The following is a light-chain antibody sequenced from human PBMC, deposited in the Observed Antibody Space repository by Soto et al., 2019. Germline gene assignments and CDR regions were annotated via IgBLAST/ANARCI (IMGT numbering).Light chain of an antibody. Sequence: EIELTQSPATLSLSPGERATLSCRASQSVSSYLAWYQQKPGQAPRLLIYDASNRTNGIPARFSGSGSGTDFTLTISRLEPEDFAVYYSQQRSNWPPFTFGGGTKVEIK. CDR2: DAS. CDR1: QSVSSY. J-gene: IGKJ4*01. V-gene: IGKV3-11*01. CDR3: QQRSNWPPFT.